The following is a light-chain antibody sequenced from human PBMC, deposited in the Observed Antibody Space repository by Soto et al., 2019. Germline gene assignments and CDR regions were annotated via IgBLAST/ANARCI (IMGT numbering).Light chain of an antibody. Sequence: NCKSSESVLYSSNNKNYLAWYQQKPGQPPKLLIYWASTRESGVPDRFSGSGSGTDFTLTISSLQAEDVAVYYCQQYYSTPITFGQGTRLEIK. CDR2: WAS. CDR1: ESVLYSSNNKNY. J-gene: IGKJ5*01. V-gene: IGKV4-1*01. CDR3: QQYYSTPIT.